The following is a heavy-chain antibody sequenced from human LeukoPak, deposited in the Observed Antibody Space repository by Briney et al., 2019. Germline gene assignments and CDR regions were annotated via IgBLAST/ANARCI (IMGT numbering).Heavy chain of an antibody. CDR1: GGTFSSYA. D-gene: IGHD6-6*01. Sequence: ASVKVSCKASGGTFSSYAISWVRQAPGQGLEWMGGIIPIFGTANYAQKFQGRVTITADKSTSTAYMELSSLRSEDTPVYYCASSCRSGYYYYGMDVWGKGTTVTVSS. CDR2: IIPIFGTA. J-gene: IGHJ6*04. V-gene: IGHV1-69*06. CDR3: ASSCRSGYYYYGMDV.